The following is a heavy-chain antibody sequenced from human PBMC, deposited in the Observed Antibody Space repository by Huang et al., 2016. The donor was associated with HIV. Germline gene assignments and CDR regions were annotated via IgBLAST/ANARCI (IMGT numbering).Heavy chain of an antibody. CDR2: IGTDGDT. J-gene: IGHJ3*02. CDR3: ARRSVRWARGGRADASDI. V-gene: IGHV3-13*01. D-gene: IGHD1-26*01. Sequence: AASGFSFSSFDMHGVRQTAGKSLEWDAGIGTDGDTYYPGPVRGRFTISRGNVKDSSYLQMNNLRAGVAVIYCCARRSVRWARGGRADASDIWGQGTMVTVSS. CDR1: GFSFSSFD.